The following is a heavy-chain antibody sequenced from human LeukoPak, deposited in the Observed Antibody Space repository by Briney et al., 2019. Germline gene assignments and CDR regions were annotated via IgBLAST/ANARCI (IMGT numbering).Heavy chain of an antibody. CDR1: GGTFSSYA. J-gene: IGHJ4*02. CDR3: AARIQLLERFDY. D-gene: IGHD5-18*01. CDR2: LIPIFGTA. Sequence: GASVKVSCKASGGTFSSYAISWVRQAPGQGLEWLGGLIPIFGTANYAQKFQGRVTITADESTRTAYMELSSLRSEDTAVFYCAARIQLLERFDYWGQGTLVTVSS. V-gene: IGHV1-69*13.